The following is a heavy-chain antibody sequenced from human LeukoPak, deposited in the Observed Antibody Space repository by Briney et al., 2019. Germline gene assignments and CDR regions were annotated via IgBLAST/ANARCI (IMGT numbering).Heavy chain of an antibody. J-gene: IGHJ4*02. Sequence: SQTLSLTCAISGDSVSSNNAAWNWIRQSPSRGLEWLGRTYYRSKWYNDYAVSVKSRITINPDTSKDQFSLQLNSVTPEDTAVYFCARDQIASAGPNDYWGQGTLVTVSS. CDR2: TYYRSKWYN. CDR1: GDSVSSNNAA. CDR3: ARDQIASAGPNDY. V-gene: IGHV6-1*01. D-gene: IGHD6-13*01.